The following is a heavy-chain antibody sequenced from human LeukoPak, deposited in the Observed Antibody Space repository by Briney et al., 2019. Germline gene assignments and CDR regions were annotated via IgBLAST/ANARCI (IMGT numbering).Heavy chain of an antibody. D-gene: IGHD5-18*01. V-gene: IGHV1-2*02. Sequence: GASVKVSCKASGYTFTGYYMHWVRQAPGQGLEWMGWINPNSGGTNYAQKFQGRVTMTRDTSISTAYMELSRLRSDDTAVYYCARARIQLWLQNGNWFDPWGQGALVTVTS. CDR2: INPNSGGT. CDR3: ARARIQLWLQNGNWFDP. J-gene: IGHJ5*02. CDR1: GYTFTGYY.